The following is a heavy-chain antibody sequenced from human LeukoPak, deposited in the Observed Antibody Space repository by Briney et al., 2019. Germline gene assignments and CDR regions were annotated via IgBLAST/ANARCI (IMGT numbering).Heavy chain of an antibody. J-gene: IGHJ3*02. CDR3: ARDQRRDGYKRGAFDI. CDR2: IYYSGST. CDR1: GGSISSYY. Sequence: SETLSLTCTVSGGSISSYYWSWIRQPPGKGLEWIGYIYYSGSTNYNPSLKSRVTISVDTSKNQFSLKLSSVTAADTAVYYCARDQRRDGYKRGAFDIWGQGTMVTVSS. V-gene: IGHV4-59*12. D-gene: IGHD5-24*01.